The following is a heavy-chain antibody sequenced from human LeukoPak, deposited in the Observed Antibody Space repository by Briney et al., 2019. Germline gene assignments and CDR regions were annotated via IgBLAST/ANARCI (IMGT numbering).Heavy chain of an antibody. J-gene: IGHJ4*02. CDR1: GGSISSYY. CDR3: ARESGGSYDY. V-gene: IGHV4-59*01. CDR2: IYYSGST. D-gene: IGHD1-26*01. Sequence: SVTLSLTCTVSGGSISSYYWSWIRQPPGKGLELIGYIYYSGSTNYNPSLKSRVTISVDTSKNQFSLKVSSVTAADTAVYFCARESGGSYDYWGQGTLVTVSS.